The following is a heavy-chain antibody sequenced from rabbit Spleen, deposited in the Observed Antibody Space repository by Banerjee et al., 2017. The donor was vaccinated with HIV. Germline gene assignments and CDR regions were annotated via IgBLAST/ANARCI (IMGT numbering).Heavy chain of an antibody. Sequence: QEQLEESGGGLVQPEGSLTLTCKASGVSLSDNDYMCWVRQAPGKGLEWISCIAGSSSGFTYSATWAKGRFTCSKTSSTTVTLQMTRLADADTAAYFCARDTGSSFSSYGLDLWGAGTRVPVS. J-gene: IGHJ6*01. CDR2: IAGSSSGFT. D-gene: IGHD8-1*01. CDR3: ARDTGSSFSSYGLDL. CDR1: GVSLSDNDY. V-gene: IGHV1S45*01.